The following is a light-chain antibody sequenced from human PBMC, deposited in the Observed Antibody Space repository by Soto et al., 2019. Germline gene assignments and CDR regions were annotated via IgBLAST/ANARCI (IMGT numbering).Light chain of an antibody. CDR1: QSISSY. CDR3: QQRYTTPRT. CDR2: GAS. Sequence: DIQMTQSPSSLSASVGDRVTITCRASQSISSYFNWYQQKPGKAPKLLIYGASSLQSGVPSRFSGSGSGTDFTRTISSLEPEDFATYCCQQRYTTPRTFGQGTKVEVK. V-gene: IGKV1-39*01. J-gene: IGKJ1*01.